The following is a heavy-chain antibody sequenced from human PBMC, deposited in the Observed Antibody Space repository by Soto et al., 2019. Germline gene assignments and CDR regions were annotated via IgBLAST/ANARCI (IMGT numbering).Heavy chain of an antibody. D-gene: IGHD4-17*01. J-gene: IGHJ2*01. V-gene: IGHV3-53*01. CDR1: GFTVTNKY. CDR2: IYSGGTT. Sequence: EVQLVESGGGLIQPGGSLRLSCAASGFTVTNKYMTWVRQAPGKGLEWVSIIYSGGTTSYADSVKGRFTISRDNSKDILYLKMNSLRADDTAVYYCSRVDYGDYGWYFDLWGRGTLVTVSS. CDR3: SRVDYGDYGWYFDL.